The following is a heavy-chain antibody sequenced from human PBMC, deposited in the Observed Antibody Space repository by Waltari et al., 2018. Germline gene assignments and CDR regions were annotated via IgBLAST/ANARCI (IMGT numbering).Heavy chain of an antibody. Sequence: QVQLVQSGAEVKKPGASVKVSCKASGYTFTGYYMHWVRQAPGQGLEWMGRTNPNSVGTNYAKKVQGRVTMTRDTSISTAYMELSRLRSDDTAVYYCARDLTGTTGAPFDYWGQGTLVTVSS. CDR2: TNPNSVGT. J-gene: IGHJ4*02. D-gene: IGHD3-9*01. CDR1: GYTFTGYY. CDR3: ARDLTGTTGAPFDY. V-gene: IGHV1-2*06.